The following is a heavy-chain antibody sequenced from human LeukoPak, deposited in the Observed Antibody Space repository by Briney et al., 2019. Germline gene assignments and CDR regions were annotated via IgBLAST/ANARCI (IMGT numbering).Heavy chain of an antibody. CDR2: ISYDGSNK. D-gene: IGHD5-12*01. Sequence: GRSLRLSCAASGFTFSSYAMHWVRQAPGKGLEWVAVISYDGSNKYYADSVKGRFTISRDNSKNTLYLQMNSLRAEDTAVYYCARDDSGYDYPYWGQGILVTVSS. CDR1: GFTFSSYA. CDR3: ARDDSGYDYPY. J-gene: IGHJ4*02. V-gene: IGHV3-30-3*01.